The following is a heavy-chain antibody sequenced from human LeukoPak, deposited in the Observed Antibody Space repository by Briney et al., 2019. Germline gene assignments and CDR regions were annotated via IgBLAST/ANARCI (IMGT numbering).Heavy chain of an antibody. D-gene: IGHD6-19*01. CDR2: IIPIFGTA. V-gene: IGHV1-69*13. CDR3: ASPLSSSGWFQALDY. Sequence: GASVKVSCKASGGTFSSYAISWVRHAPGQGVEWMAGIIPIFGTANYAQKFQGRVTITADESTSTAYMELSSLRSEDTAVYYCASPLSSSGWFQALDYWGQGTLVTVSS. CDR1: GGTFSSYA. J-gene: IGHJ4*02.